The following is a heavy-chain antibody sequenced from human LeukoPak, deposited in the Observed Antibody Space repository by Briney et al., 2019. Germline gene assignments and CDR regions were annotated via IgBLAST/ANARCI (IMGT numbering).Heavy chain of an antibody. CDR1: GFTFDDYT. V-gene: IGHV3-43*01. CDR2: ISWGGGST. CDR3: AKDIVDFWSGYYDAFDI. Sequence: GGSLRLSCAASGFTFDDYTMRWVRQAPGKGLEWVSLISWGGGSTYYADSVKGRFTISRDNSKNSLYLQMNSLRTEDTALYYCAKDIVDFWSGYYDAFDIWGQGTMVTVSS. D-gene: IGHD3-3*01. J-gene: IGHJ3*02.